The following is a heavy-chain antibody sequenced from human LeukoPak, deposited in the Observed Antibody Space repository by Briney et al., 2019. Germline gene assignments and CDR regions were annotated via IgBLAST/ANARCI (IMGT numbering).Heavy chain of an antibody. CDR2: IIPIFGIA. V-gene: IGHV1-69*04. J-gene: IGHJ4*02. Sequence: SVKVSCMASGGTFSSYAISWVRQAPGQGLEWMGRIIPIFGIANYAQKFQGRVTITADKSTSTAYMELSSLRSEDTAVYYCARDMSGDGYNPVFDYWGQGTLVTVSS. CDR3: ARDMSGDGYNPVFDY. D-gene: IGHD5-24*01. CDR1: GGTFSSYA.